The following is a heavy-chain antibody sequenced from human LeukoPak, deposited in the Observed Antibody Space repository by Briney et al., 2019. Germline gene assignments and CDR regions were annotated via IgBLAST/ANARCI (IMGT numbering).Heavy chain of an antibody. CDR2: IYTSGST. D-gene: IGHD2-2*01. J-gene: IGHJ5*02. Sequence: SETLSLTCTVSGGSISSGSYYWSWIRQPAGKGVEWIGRIYTSGSTNYNPSLKSRVTISVDTSKNQFSLKLSSVTAADTAVYYCAREIVVVPAAIWFDPWGQGTLVTVSS. CDR3: AREIVVVPAAIWFDP. CDR1: GGSISSGSYY. V-gene: IGHV4-61*02.